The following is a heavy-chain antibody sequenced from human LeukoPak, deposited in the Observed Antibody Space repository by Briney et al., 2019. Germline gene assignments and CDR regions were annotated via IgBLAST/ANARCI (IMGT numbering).Heavy chain of an antibody. CDR3: ARQPQVVPAATYSDY. J-gene: IGHJ4*02. Sequence: SPSETLSLTCTVSGGSISSGSYYWSWIRQPAGKGLEWIGRIYTSGSTNYNPSLKSRVTISVDTSKNQFSLKLSSVTAADTAVYYCARQPQVVPAATYSDYWGQGTLVTVSS. D-gene: IGHD2-2*01. CDR1: GGSISSGSYY. CDR2: IYTSGST. V-gene: IGHV4-61*02.